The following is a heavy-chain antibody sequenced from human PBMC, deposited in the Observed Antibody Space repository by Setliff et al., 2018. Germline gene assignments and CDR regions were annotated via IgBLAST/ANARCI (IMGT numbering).Heavy chain of an antibody. CDR1: GYSFISYD. D-gene: IGHD3-16*01. CDR2: MNPEIDNT. CDR3: VRNPLGPEASTPGGY. V-gene: IGHV1-8*01. Sequence: ASVKVSCKASGYSFISYDINWVRQAPGQGLEWMGWMNPEIDNTGYAQKFQGRVTMTGHASINTAYMELTSLTSEDTAVYYCVRNPLGPEASTPGGYWGQGTLVTVSS. J-gene: IGHJ4*02.